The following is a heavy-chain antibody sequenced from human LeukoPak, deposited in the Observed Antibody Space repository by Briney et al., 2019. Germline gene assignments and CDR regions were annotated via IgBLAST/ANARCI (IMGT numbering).Heavy chain of an antibody. CDR1: GGSFSGYY. CDR3: ARDLSGYCSSTSCFPRWFDP. CDR2: INHSGST. Sequence: SETLSLTCAVYGGSFSGYYWSWIRQPPGKGLEWIGEINHSGSTNYNPSLKSRVTISVDTSKNQFSLKLSSVTAADTAVYYRARDLSGYCSSTSCFPRWFDPWGQGTLVTVSS. D-gene: IGHD2-2*01. V-gene: IGHV4-34*01. J-gene: IGHJ5*02.